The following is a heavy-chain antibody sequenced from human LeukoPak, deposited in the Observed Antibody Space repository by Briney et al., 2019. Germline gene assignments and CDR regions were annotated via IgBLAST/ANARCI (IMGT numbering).Heavy chain of an antibody. CDR2: IYWDVDR. V-gene: IGHV2-5*02. CDR3: AHTTAGSDFDY. Sequence: SGPTLVNPTQTLTLTCTFSGFSLSNSGVGVGWIRQPPGKALEWLALIYWDVDRRYSPSLKSRLTITKDTSKNRVVLTMTNMDPVDTATYYCAHTTAGSDFDYWGQGTLVTVSS. CDR1: GFSLSNSGVG. J-gene: IGHJ4*02.